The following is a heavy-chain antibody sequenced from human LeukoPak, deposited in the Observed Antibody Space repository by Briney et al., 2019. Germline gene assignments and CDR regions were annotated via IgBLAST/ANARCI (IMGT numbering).Heavy chain of an antibody. D-gene: IGHD3-3*01. CDR2: INTNSGGT. CDR1: GYTFTGNY. V-gene: IGHV1-2*02. J-gene: IGHJ3*02. CDR3: ARGSYDFLRGYSPSPYDSFDI. Sequence: ASVKVSCKASGYTFTGNYMHWLRQAPGHGLQWMGWINTNSGGTNYAQKFPGRVTMTRDTSISTAYTELNRLRSDDTAVYYCARGSYDFLRGYSPSPYDSFDIWGQGTMVTVSS.